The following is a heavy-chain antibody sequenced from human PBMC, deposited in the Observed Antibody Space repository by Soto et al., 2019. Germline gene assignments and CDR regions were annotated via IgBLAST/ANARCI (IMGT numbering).Heavy chain of an antibody. Sequence: RGESLKISCKGSGYSFTSYWIGWVRQMPGKGLEWMGIIYPGDSDTRYSPSFQGQVTISADKSISTAYLQWSSLKASDTAMYYCARHYCSSTSCYPVYYYYYGMDVWGQGTTVTV. D-gene: IGHD2-2*01. CDR2: IYPGDSDT. CDR1: GYSFTSYW. V-gene: IGHV5-51*01. J-gene: IGHJ6*02. CDR3: ARHYCSSTSCYPVYYYYYGMDV.